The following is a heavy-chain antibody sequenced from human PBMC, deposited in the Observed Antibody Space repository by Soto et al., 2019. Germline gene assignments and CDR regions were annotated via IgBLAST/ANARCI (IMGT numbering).Heavy chain of an antibody. CDR3: ARGAPGSYYAFDI. V-gene: IGHV1-69*08. Sequence: SVKVSCKASGGTFSSYTISWVRQAPGQGLEWMGRISPINGKANYAQKFQGRVTMTTDTSTSTAYMELRSLRSDDTAVYYCARGAPGSYYAFDILGQGTMVTGSS. CDR2: ISPINGKA. J-gene: IGHJ3*02. CDR1: GGTFSSYT. D-gene: IGHD3-10*01.